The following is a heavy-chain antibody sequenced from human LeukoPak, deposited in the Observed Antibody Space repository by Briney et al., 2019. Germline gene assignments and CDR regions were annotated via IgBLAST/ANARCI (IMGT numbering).Heavy chain of an antibody. CDR1: GFTFSSYW. J-gene: IGHJ4*02. CDR2: IKQDGSEK. D-gene: IGHD4-17*01. V-gene: IGHV3-7*03. Sequence: GGSLRLSCAASGFTFSSYWMSWVRQAPGKGLEWVANIKQDGSEKYYVDSVKGRFTISRDNAKNSLYLQMNSLRAEDTAVYYCARTVTTPDQHGDYWGQGTLVTVSS. CDR3: ARTVTTPDQHGDY.